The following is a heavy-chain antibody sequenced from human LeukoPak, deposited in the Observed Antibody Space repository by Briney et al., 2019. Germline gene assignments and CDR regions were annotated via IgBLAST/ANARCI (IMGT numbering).Heavy chain of an antibody. V-gene: IGHV4-59*08. Sequence: PSETLSLTCSVSDDSISSYSWSWIRQPPGMGLEWIGYIYYSGITTYNPSLKSRVTISVDTSKNQFSLKLSSVTAADTAVYYCARHLYDYVWGSYGPSAFDYWGQGTLVTVSS. D-gene: IGHD3-16*01. J-gene: IGHJ4*02. CDR2: IYYSGIT. CDR3: ARHLYDYVWGSYGPSAFDY. CDR1: DDSISSYS.